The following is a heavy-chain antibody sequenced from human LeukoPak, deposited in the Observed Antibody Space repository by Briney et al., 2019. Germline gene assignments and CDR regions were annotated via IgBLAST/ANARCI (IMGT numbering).Heavy chain of an antibody. Sequence: GGSLRLSCAASGFTFSSHWMNWVRQAPGKGLEWVANINQDGSEKYYVDSVKGRFTISRDNAKNSLYLQMNSLRAEDTAVYYCARDATPDGIIFDYWGQGTLVTVSS. D-gene: IGHD3-16*01. CDR3: ARDATPDGIIFDY. J-gene: IGHJ4*02. V-gene: IGHV3-7*05. CDR2: INQDGSEK. CDR1: GFTFSSHW.